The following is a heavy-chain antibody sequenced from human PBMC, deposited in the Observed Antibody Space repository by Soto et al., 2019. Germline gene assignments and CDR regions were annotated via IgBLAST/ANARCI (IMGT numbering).Heavy chain of an antibody. J-gene: IGHJ6*02. V-gene: IGHV1-69*01. CDR2: IIPLFGTT. D-gene: IGHD3-10*01. Sequence: QVQLVQSGTEVKKPGSSAKVSCKASGGTFSNYVISWVRQAPGQGLEWMGGIIPLFGTTDYAKKFQGRIAITADESTTTVYMDLSSLRFEDTAVHFCEIDVGSGELSVVWCQGNTVIVSS. CDR3: EIDVGSGELSVV. CDR1: GGTFSNYV.